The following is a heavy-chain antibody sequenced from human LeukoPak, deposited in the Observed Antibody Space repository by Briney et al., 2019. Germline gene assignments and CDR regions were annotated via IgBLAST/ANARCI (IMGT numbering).Heavy chain of an antibody. CDR2: ITGSGTTT. CDR1: GIAFRNYA. Sequence: GGSLRLSCVASGIAFRNYAMTWVRQAPGKGLEWVSSITGSGTTTRYADSVKGRFTISRDNSVGTLYLQLNSLSAEDTAVYYCGIDPNGDYIGAFDFWPRDKGHRLF. J-gene: IGHJ3*01. CDR3: GIDPNGDYIGAFDF. V-gene: IGHV3-23*01. D-gene: IGHD4-17*01.